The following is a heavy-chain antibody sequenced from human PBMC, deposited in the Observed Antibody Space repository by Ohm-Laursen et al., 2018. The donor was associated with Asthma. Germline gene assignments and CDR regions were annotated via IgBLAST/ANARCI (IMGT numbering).Heavy chain of an antibody. Sequence: SLRLSCAASGFTFSSYGMHWVRQAPGKGLEWVANINPDGRETRHGDSVKGRFSISRDNSKNTLSLQMNSLRVEDTAVYYCARNYYDHWSGSYTPVAYWGQGTLVTVSS. CDR1: GFTFSSYG. CDR2: INPDGRET. CDR3: ARNYYDHWSGSYTPVAY. J-gene: IGHJ4*02. D-gene: IGHD3-3*01. V-gene: IGHV3-33*08.